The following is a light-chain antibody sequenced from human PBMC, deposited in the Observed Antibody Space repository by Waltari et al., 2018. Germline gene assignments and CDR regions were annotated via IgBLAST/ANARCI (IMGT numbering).Light chain of an antibody. CDR1: QSVGSN. CDR3: QQYYNWPRT. Sequence: EIVMTQSPGTLFAPPGERVILSGRASQSVGSNLSWYQQKPGQLPRLLIFRASTRSPDIPGPFSGSGSGTGSTLTISSLQSEDFALYYCQQYYNWPRTFGQGTKVEIK. J-gene: IGKJ1*01. CDR2: RAS. V-gene: IGKV3-15*01.